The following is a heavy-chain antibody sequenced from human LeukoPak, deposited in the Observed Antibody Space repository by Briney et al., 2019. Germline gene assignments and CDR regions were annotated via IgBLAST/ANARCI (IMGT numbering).Heavy chain of an antibody. CDR2: IKQDGGEK. CDR3: AKDTGSSSWNYFDY. D-gene: IGHD6-13*01. J-gene: IGHJ4*02. V-gene: IGHV3-7*03. Sequence: GGSLRLSCAASGFTFSSHWMNWVRQAPGKGLEWVANIKQDGGEKYYVDSVKGRFTISRDNARNSLDLQMNSLRAEDTAFYYCAKDTGSSSWNYFDYWGQGTLVTVSS. CDR1: GFTFSSHW.